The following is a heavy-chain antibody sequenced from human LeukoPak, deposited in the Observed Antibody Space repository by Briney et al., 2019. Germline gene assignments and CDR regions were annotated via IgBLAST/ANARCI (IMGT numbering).Heavy chain of an antibody. CDR3: AKTTVGYSSGRYPGWPADC. CDR1: GFTFNTYA. CDR2: ICGSGGCT. D-gene: IGHD6-19*01. J-gene: IGHJ4*02. V-gene: IGHV3-23*01. Sequence: GGSLRLSCAASGFTFNTYAIYWVRQAPGKGLEWVSGICGSGGCTYYADSVKGRFTISRDNSKNTVYLQMNSRTADDTAIYYCAKTTVGYSSGRYPGWPADCWGQGTLVTVSS.